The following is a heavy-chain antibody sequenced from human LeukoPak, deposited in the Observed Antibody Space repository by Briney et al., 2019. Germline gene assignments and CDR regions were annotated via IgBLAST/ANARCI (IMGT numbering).Heavy chain of an antibody. Sequence: SETLSLTCAVYGGSFSGYYWSWIRQPPGKGLEWIGEINHSGSTNYNPSLKSRVTISVDTSKNQFSLKLSSVTAADTAVYYCARHITIFGVVIKGGSYYFDYWGQGTLVTVSS. D-gene: IGHD3-3*01. CDR3: ARHITIFGVVIKGGSYYFDY. J-gene: IGHJ4*02. CDR2: INHSGST. V-gene: IGHV4-34*01. CDR1: GGSFSGYY.